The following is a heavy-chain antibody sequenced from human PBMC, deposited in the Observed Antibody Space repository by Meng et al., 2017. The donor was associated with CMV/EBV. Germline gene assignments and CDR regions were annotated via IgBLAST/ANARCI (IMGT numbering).Heavy chain of an antibody. CDR1: GYTFTGYY. Sequence: SGYTFTGYYMHWVRQAPGQGLEWMGWINPNSGGTNYAQKFQGWVTMTRDTSISTAYMELSGLRSDDTAVYYCARAQDSSSSGDFDYWGQGTLVTVSS. CDR3: ARAQDSSSSGDFDY. V-gene: IGHV1-2*04. CDR2: INPNSGGT. J-gene: IGHJ4*02. D-gene: IGHD6-6*01.